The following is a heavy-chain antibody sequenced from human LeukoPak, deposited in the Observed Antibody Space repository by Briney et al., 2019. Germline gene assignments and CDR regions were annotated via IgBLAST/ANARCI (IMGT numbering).Heavy chain of an antibody. CDR2: INHSGST. Sequence: PSETLSLTCAVYGGSFSGYSWSWIRQPPEKGLEWIGEINHSGSTNYNPSLKSRVTISVDTSKNQFSLKLSSVTAAGTAVYYRARGERPYYYASSGYYPDYWGQGTLVTASS. D-gene: IGHD3-22*01. J-gene: IGHJ4*02. V-gene: IGHV4-34*01. CDR3: ARGERPYYYASSGYYPDY. CDR1: GGSFSGYS.